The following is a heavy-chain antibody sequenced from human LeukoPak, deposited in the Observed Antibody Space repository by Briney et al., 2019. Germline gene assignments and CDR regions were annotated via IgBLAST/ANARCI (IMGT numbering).Heavy chain of an antibody. V-gene: IGHV1-2*02. Sequence: ASVKVSCQACGYTFTGYYTHWVRQAPGQGLEWMGWINPNSGGTNYAQKFQGRVTMTRDTSISTAYMELSRLRSDDTAVYYCARLLWFGELSTRTRRYFDYWGQGTLVTVSS. D-gene: IGHD3-10*01. CDR2: INPNSGGT. J-gene: IGHJ4*02. CDR1: GYTFTGYY. CDR3: ARLLWFGELSTRTRRYFDY.